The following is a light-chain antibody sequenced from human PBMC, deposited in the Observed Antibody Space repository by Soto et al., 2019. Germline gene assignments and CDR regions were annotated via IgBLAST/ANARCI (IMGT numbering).Light chain of an antibody. CDR2: DAS. Sequence: DIQMTQSPSSLSASLGDRGTITGQASQDVSNYLNWYQQKLGKAPKLLIYDASNLETGVPSRFSGSGSGTYFSFTISSLQPEDFATYYCQQYSNLITFGQGTRLEIK. CDR3: QQYSNLIT. J-gene: IGKJ5*01. CDR1: QDVSNY. V-gene: IGKV1-33*01.